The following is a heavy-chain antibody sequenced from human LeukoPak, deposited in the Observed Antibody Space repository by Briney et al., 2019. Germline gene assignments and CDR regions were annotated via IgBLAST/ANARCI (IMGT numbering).Heavy chain of an antibody. J-gene: IGHJ4*02. CDR3: ARGGHSSGWYPRYYFDY. CDR1: GFTFDDYA. D-gene: IGHD6-19*01. CDR2: ISWDGGST. V-gene: IGHV3-43D*03. Sequence: GGSLRLSCAASGFTFDDYAMHWVRQAPGKGLEWVSLISWDGGSTYYADSVKGRFTISRDNSKNSLYLQMNSLRAEDTALYYCARGGHSSGWYPRYYFDYWGQGTLVTVSS.